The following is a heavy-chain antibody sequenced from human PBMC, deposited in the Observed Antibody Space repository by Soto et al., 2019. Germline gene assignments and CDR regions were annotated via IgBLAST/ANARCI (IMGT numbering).Heavy chain of an antibody. Sequence: EGQLVESGGGLVQPGVSLRLSCAASGFTFSSYWIHWVRQAPWKGLVWVSRINSDGSTTSYADSVKGRFTISRDNSKNTLYMQMNGLTAEDTAVYDCARSSTVINSHWYFDLWGRGTLFTVSS. CDR3: ARSSTVINSHWYFDL. CDR2: INSDGSTT. CDR1: GFTFSSYW. V-gene: IGHV3-74*01. J-gene: IGHJ2*01. D-gene: IGHD4-17*01.